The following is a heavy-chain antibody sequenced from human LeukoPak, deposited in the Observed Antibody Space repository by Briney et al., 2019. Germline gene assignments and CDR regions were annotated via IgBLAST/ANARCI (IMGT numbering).Heavy chain of an antibody. CDR2: ISSSSNYI. D-gene: IGHD4-11*01. J-gene: IGHJ3*02. V-gene: IGHV3-21*04. Sequence: GGSLRLSCAASGFTFSSYSMNWVRQAPGKGLKWVSSISSSSNYIYYADSVKGRFTISRDNAKNSLYLQMNSLRAEDTAVYYCARLPQTVDAFDIWGQGTMVTVSS. CDR3: ARLPQTVDAFDI. CDR1: GFTFSSYS.